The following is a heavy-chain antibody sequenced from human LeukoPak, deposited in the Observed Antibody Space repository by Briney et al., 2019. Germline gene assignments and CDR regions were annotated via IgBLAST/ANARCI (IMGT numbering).Heavy chain of an antibody. CDR3: ASAPTSYYYGSGSYSPFDY. Sequence: GGSLRLSCAASGFTFSSYSMNWVRQAPGKGLEWVSSISSSSSYIYYADSVKGRFTISRDNAKNSLYLQMNSLRAEDTAVYYCASAPTSYYYGSGSYSPFDYWGQGTLVTVSS. CDR2: ISSSSSYI. D-gene: IGHD3-10*01. J-gene: IGHJ4*02. V-gene: IGHV3-21*01. CDR1: GFTFSSYS.